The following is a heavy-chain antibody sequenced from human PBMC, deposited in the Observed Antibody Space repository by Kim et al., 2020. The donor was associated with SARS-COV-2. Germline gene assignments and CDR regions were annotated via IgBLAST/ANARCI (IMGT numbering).Heavy chain of an antibody. V-gene: IGHV3-23*01. J-gene: IGHJ4*02. Sequence: GGSLRLSCAASGFTFSSYAMSWVRQAPGKGLEWVSAISDSGGSTYYADSVKGRFTISKDNSKNTLYLQMNSLRAEDTAVYYCAKDPDSSSWVFAYWGQGTLVTVSS. CDR1: GFTFSSYA. CDR2: ISDSGGST. D-gene: IGHD6-13*01. CDR3: AKDPDSSSWVFAY.